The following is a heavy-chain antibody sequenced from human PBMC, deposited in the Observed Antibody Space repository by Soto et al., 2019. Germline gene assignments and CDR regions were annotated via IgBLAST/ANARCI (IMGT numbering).Heavy chain of an antibody. D-gene: IGHD2-15*01. Sequence: QVQLVESGGGVVQPGRSLRLSCAASGFSFSDCGMHWVRQAPGKGQEWVAAISSDGSDKYYSESVKGRFTISRDNSRNTLFLQMNSLRVGDTAVYYCVKGSEVARQELDYWGQGTLVTVSS. CDR1: GFSFSDCG. V-gene: IGHV3-30*18. CDR3: VKGSEVARQELDY. CDR2: ISSDGSDK. J-gene: IGHJ4*02.